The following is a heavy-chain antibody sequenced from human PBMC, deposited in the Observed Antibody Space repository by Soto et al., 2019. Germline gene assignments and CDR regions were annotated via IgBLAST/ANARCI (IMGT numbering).Heavy chain of an antibody. Sequence: PGGSLRLSCAASGFTVDDYAMHWVRQAPGKGLEWVSLISWDGGSTYYADSVKGRFTISRDNSKNSLYLQMNSLRAEDTALYYCAKDIYTDYSNYGVPVDYWGEGTMATVYS. CDR3: AKDIYTDYSNYGVPVDY. J-gene: IGHJ4*02. D-gene: IGHD4-4*01. CDR1: GFTVDDYA. CDR2: ISWDGGST. V-gene: IGHV3-43D*04.